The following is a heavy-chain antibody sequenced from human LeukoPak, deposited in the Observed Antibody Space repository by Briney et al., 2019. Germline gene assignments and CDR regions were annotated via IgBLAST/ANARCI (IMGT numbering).Heavy chain of an antibody. CDR2: IYHSEST. J-gene: IGHJ5*02. D-gene: IGHD2-2*01. Sequence: PSQTLSLTCAVSGGSISSGGYSWSWIRQPPGKGLEWIGYIYHSESTYYNPSLKSRVTISVDRSKNQFSLRLSSVTAADTAVYYCARGSIGYCSSTSCLNWFDPWGQGTLVTVSS. CDR1: GGSISSGGYS. CDR3: ARGSIGYCSSTSCLNWFDP. V-gene: IGHV4-30-2*01.